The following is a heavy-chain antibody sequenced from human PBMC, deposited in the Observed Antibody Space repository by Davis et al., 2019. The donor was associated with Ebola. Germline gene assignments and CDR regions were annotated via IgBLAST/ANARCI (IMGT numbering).Heavy chain of an antibody. CDR3: ATSNWFDP. CDR1: GGSINIRSYY. J-gene: IGHJ5*02. CDR2: AHHSGRT. V-gene: IGHV4-39*01. Sequence: SETLSLTCTVSGGSINIRSYYWGWIRQPPGKGLEWIGSAHHSGRTYYNPSLKSRLTISIDTSKNQFSLKLTSVTAADTSVYYCATSNWFDPWGQGTLVTVSS.